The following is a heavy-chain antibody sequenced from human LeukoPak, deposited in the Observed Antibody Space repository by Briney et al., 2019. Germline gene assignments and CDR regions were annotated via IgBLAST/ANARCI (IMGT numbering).Heavy chain of an antibody. Sequence: PSETLSPTCTVSGGSITSSFYWSWIRQSPGKGLEWIGYIYNSGGTKYNPSLKSRLTISVDTSKNQFSLNLSSVTAADTAVYYCARASVLLSADYWGQGTLVTVSS. CDR3: ARASVLLSADY. D-gene: IGHD3-16*01. CDR1: GGSITSSFY. J-gene: IGHJ4*02. V-gene: IGHV4-59*01. CDR2: IYNSGGT.